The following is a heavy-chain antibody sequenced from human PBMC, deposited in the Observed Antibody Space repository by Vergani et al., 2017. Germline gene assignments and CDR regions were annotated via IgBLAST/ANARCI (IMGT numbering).Heavy chain of an antibody. CDR1: GGSVSSGEYY. D-gene: IGHD1-1*01. CDR2: IYFNGNT. Sequence: QVQLQESGPGLVKPSQTLSLICTVSGGSVSSGEYYLNWIRQPPGKGLEWIGYIYFNGNTYYNPSLKNRVTISSDTFKNHFSLKLNSVTAADTAIYYCARVGLDWDEVSWGQGALVSVSP. CDR3: ARVGLDWDEVS. J-gene: IGHJ5*02. V-gene: IGHV4-30-4*08.